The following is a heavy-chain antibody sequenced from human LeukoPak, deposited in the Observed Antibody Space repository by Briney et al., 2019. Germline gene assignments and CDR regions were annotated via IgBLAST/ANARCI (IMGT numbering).Heavy chain of an antibody. Sequence: TGGSLRLSCAASGFTFSDYYMSWIRQAPGKALEWVSYVSSGSSTIYYADSVKGRFTVSRDNGKRSLYLHMNSLRAEDTAVYYCARDGIVVVPAAFDYWGQGTLVTVSS. D-gene: IGHD2-2*01. CDR3: ARDGIVVVPAAFDY. CDR1: GFTFSDYY. V-gene: IGHV3-11*04. J-gene: IGHJ4*02. CDR2: VSSGSSTI.